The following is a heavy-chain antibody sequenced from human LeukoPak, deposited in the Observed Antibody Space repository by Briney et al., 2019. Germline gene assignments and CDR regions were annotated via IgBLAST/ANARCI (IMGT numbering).Heavy chain of an antibody. J-gene: IGHJ4*02. D-gene: IGHD3-16*01. CDR3: TTEVFTWMIRKIDY. CDR1: GFTFSNAW. Sequence: GGSLRLSCAASGFTFSNAWMSWVRQAPGKGLEWVGRIKSKTDGGTTDYAAPVKGRFTISRDDSKNTLYLQMNSLKTKDTAVYYCTTEVFTWMIRKIDYWGQGTLVTVSS. CDR2: IKSKTDGGTT. V-gene: IGHV3-15*01.